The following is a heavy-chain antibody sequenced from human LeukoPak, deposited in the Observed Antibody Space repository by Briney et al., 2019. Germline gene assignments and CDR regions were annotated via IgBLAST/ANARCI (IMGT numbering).Heavy chain of an antibody. D-gene: IGHD6-19*01. CDR1: GFTFSSYS. V-gene: IGHV3-48*01. CDR2: ISGSSGTR. CDR3: ARAPYTSGWYRGDNDY. J-gene: IGHJ4*02. Sequence: GGSPRLSCAASGFTFSSYSMNWVRQAPGKGLEWVSYISGSSGTRYYADSVKGRFTISRDNAKNSLYLQMNSLRAEDTAVYYCARAPYTSGWYRGDNDYWGQGTLVTVSS.